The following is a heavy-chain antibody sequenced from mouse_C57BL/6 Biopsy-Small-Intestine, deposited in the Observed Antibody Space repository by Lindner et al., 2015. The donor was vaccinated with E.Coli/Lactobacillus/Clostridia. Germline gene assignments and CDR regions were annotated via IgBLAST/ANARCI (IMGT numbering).Heavy chain of an antibody. V-gene: IGHV1-50*01. Sequence: SVKVSCKTSGYTFTIYFMHWVRQAPGQELEWMGMVSPSDGSTRYAQKFQDRITLTRDTSTSTVYMELSSLRSDDAAVYYCARKIRSGSYYFDFWGQGTPVTVSS. J-gene: IGHJ2*01. CDR1: GYTFTIYF. CDR2: VSPSDGST. CDR3: ARKIRSGSYYFDF. D-gene: IGHD6-1*01.